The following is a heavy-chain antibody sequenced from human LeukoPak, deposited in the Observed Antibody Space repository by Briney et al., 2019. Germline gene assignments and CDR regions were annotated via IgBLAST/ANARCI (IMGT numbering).Heavy chain of an antibody. J-gene: IGHJ6*03. CDR2: IYSGGST. D-gene: IGHD3-10*01. CDR3: ASGSGSYRTPYYYMDV. Sequence: GGSLRLSCAASGFTVNSNYMSWVRQAPGKGLEWVSVIYSGGSTYYADSVKGPFTISRDNSTNTLYLQMNSLRAEDTAVYYCASGSGSYRTPYYYMDVWGTGTTVTVSS. CDR1: GFTVNSNY. V-gene: IGHV3-53*01.